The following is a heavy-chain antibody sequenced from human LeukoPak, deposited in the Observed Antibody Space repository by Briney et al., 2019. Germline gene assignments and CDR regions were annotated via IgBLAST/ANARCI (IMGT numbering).Heavy chain of an antibody. Sequence: GGSLRLSCAASGFTFSGYWMHWVSQVPGKGLVWVSRITGDGSSTTYADSVKGRFTISRDNAKNTVFLQMISLRAEDTAVYYCARDTGWYFDLWGRGTLVTVSS. V-gene: IGHV3-74*01. CDR2: ITGDGSST. CDR1: GFTFSGYW. CDR3: ARDTGWYFDL. D-gene: IGHD4-17*01. J-gene: IGHJ2*01.